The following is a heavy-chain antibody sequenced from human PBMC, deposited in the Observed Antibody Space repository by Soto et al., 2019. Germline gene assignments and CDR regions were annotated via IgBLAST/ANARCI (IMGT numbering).Heavy chain of an antibody. CDR3: ARHQYYYDVLAV. V-gene: IGHV4-59*08. CDR2: ISYSGNT. D-gene: IGHD3-22*01. J-gene: IGHJ6*02. Sequence: SETLSLSCTVSGGSISSYYWSWIRQPPGKGLEWIGYISYSGNTNYNPSLKSRVTISVDTSKNQFSLKLSSVTAADTAVYYCARHQYYYDVLAVRGQGTTVTGSS. CDR1: GGSISSYY.